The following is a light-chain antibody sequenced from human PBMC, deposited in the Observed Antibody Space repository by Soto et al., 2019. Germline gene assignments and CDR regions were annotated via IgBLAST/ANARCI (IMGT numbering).Light chain of an antibody. J-gene: IGKJ3*01. CDR2: DAS. V-gene: IGKV1-5*01. CDR3: QQYNTYSPT. CDR1: QSISSW. Sequence: DIQMTQSPSTLSASVGDRVTITCRASQSISSWLAWYQQKPGKAPNLLIYDASSLESGVPSRFSGSGSGTDFTLTISSLQPEDFATYYCQQYNTYSPTFGPGTKVDIK.